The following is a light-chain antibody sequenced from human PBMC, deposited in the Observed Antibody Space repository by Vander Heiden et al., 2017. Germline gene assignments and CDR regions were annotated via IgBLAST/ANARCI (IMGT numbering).Light chain of an antibody. V-gene: IGLV1-47*01. CDR2: RND. Sequence: QSVLTQPPSASGNPGQRVTISCSGTGSNIGSNYVYWYQQLPGTAPKLLIYRNDQRPSGVPDRFSGSKSGTSASLAISGLRSEDEADYYCAAWDDSLSVVFGGGTKLTVL. CDR3: AAWDDSLSVV. CDR1: GSNIGSNY. J-gene: IGLJ2*01.